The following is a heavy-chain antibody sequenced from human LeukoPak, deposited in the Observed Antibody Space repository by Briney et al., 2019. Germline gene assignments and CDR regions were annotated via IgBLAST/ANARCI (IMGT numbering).Heavy chain of an antibody. V-gene: IGHV1-18*01. CDR1: GYIFTSYG. J-gene: IGHJ6*03. D-gene: IGHD2-8*01. Sequence: GASVKVSCKASGYIFTSYGISWVRQAPGQGLEWMGWISAYNGNTNSAQKLQGRVTMTTDTSTNTAYMELRSLRSDDTAVYYCARDPAPYCTNGVCPYYYYYYMDVWGKGTTVTVSS. CDR2: ISAYNGNT. CDR3: ARDPAPYCTNGVCPYYYYYYMDV.